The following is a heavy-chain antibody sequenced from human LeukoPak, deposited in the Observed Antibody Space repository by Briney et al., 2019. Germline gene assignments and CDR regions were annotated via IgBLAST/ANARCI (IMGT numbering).Heavy chain of an antibody. CDR1: GFXFYSYS. Sequence: PGGSLRLSCAASGFXFYSYSIHWVRQAPGKGLEWVAVISYDGSNKHYGDSVKGPFTISRDNSKNTLYLELSSLRAEGTAVFYCARGLQYYYDSGGYYFDYWGQGTLVTVSS. V-gene: IGHV3-30-3*01. CDR2: ISYDGSNK. CDR3: ARGLQYYYDSGGYYFDY. J-gene: IGHJ4*02. D-gene: IGHD3-22*01.